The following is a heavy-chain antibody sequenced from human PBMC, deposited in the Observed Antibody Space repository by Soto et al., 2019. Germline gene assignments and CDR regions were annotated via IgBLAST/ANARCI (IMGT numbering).Heavy chain of an antibody. D-gene: IGHD4-17*01. J-gene: IGHJ4*02. CDR1: GFTFSSYA. CDR3: ATTTVTTYFDY. V-gene: IGHV3-23*01. Sequence: EVQLLESGGGLVQPGGSLRLSCAASGFTFSSYAMIWVRQAPGKGLEWVSAISGSGGSTYYADSVKGRFTISRDNSKNTLYLKMNSLRAGDTAVYYCATTTVTTYFDYWGQGTLVTVSS. CDR2: ISGSGGST.